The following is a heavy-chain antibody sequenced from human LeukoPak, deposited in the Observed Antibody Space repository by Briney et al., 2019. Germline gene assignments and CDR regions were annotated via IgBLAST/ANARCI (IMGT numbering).Heavy chain of an antibody. CDR2: ISSSGSTI. CDR1: GFTFSSYE. V-gene: IGHV3-48*03. CDR3: ARVGYAVYYFDY. Sequence: GGSLRLSCAASGFTFSSYEMNWVRQAPGKGLEWVSYISSSGSTIYYADSVKGRFTISRDNAKNSLYLQMNSLKTEDTAVYYCARVGYAVYYFDYWGQGTLVTVSS. D-gene: IGHD1-1*01. J-gene: IGHJ4*02.